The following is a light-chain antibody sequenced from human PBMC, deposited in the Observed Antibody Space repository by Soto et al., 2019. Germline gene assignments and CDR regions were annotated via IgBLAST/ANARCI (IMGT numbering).Light chain of an antibody. Sequence: EIVMTQSPATLSVSPGERATLSFRASENVKFNLAWYQQRPGQAPRLLFYNASTRATAFPARFSGSGSGTDYIVTISSLQSEDSAVYYCQQYNNWITFGQGTRLEI. V-gene: IGKV3-15*01. J-gene: IGKJ5*01. CDR3: QQYNNWIT. CDR1: ENVKFN. CDR2: NAS.